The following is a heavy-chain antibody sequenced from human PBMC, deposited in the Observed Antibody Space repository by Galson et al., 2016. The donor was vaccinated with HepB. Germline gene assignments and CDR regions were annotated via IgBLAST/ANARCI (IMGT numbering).Heavy chain of an antibody. D-gene: IGHD5-18*01. CDR2: ISSSSSYI. Sequence: QAPGKGLEWVSSISSSSSYIYYADSVKGRFTISRDNAKNSLYLQMNSLRAEDTAVYYCASGYSYGYFCYWGQGTLVTVSS. CDR3: ASGYSYGYFCY. J-gene: IGHJ4*02. V-gene: IGHV3-21*01.